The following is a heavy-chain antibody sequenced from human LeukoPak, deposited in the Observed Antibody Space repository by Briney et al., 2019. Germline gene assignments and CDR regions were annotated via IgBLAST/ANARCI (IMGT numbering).Heavy chain of an antibody. Sequence: GGSLRLSCAACGFTLSSYSMNWVRQAPGKGLEWVSSISSSSSYIYYADSVKGRFTISRDNAKNSLWLQMNSLRAEDTAVYYCARVNYYYDSSGYYYYYYMDVWGKGTTVTISS. D-gene: IGHD3-22*01. V-gene: IGHV3-21*01. CDR1: GFTLSSYS. CDR3: ARVNYYYDSSGYYYYYYMDV. J-gene: IGHJ6*03. CDR2: ISSSSSYI.